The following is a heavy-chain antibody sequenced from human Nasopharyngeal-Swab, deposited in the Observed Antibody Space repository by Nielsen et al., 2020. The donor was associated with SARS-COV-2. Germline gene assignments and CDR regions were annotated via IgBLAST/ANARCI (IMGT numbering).Heavy chain of an antibody. Sequence: GSLRLSCAVYSGSSSAYYWSWIRQPPGRGLEWIGEINHSGSTNYNPSLKSRVPISVDTSKNQFSLKLSSVTAADTAVYYWARGHVPGTCLDSWGQGTLVTVSS. CDR2: INHSGST. J-gene: IGHJ4*02. CDR1: SGSSSAYY. V-gene: IGHV4-34*01. CDR3: ARGHVPGTCLDS.